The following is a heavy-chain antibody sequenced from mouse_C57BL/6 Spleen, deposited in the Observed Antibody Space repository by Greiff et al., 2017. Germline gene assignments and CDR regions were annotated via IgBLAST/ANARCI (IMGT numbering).Heavy chain of an antibody. D-gene: IGHD2-4*01. CDR1: GYTFTDYN. V-gene: IGHV1-18*01. CDR2: INPNNGGT. J-gene: IGHJ3*01. CDR3: ARSSYDYGAWFAY. Sequence: VQLQQSGPELVKPGASVKIPCKASGYTFTDYNMDWVKQSHGKSLEWIGDINPNNGGTIYNQKFKGKATLTVDKSSSTAYMERRSLTSEDTAVYYCARSSYDYGAWFAYWGQGTLVTVSA.